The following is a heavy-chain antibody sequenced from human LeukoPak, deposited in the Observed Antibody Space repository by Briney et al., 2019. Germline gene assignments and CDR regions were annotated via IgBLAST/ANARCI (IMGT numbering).Heavy chain of an antibody. D-gene: IGHD4/OR15-4a*01. CDR1: GFTLTSSA. V-gene: IGHV1-58*02. Sequence: SVKVSCKASGFTLTSSAMHWVRQARGQRLEWIGWIVVGSGNTNYAQKFQERVTITRDMSTSTAYMELSSLRSEDTAVYYCAASTLDYLPVYWGQGTLVTVSS. J-gene: IGHJ4*02. CDR2: IVVGSGNT. CDR3: AASTLDYLPVY.